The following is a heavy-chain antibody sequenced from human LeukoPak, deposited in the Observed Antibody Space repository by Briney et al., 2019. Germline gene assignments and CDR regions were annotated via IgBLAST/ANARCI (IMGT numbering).Heavy chain of an antibody. V-gene: IGHV3-15*07. CDR1: GFTFSNVW. D-gene: IGHD6-19*01. CDR2: IKSKTDGGTT. Sequence: GGSLRLSCAASGFTFSNVWMNWVRQAPGKGLEWVGRIKSKTDGGTTDYAAPVEGRFTISRDDSKNTLYLQMNSLKTEDTAVYYCTTSRSDSSGWSDFDYWGQGTLVTVSS. CDR3: TTSRSDSSGWSDFDY. J-gene: IGHJ4*02.